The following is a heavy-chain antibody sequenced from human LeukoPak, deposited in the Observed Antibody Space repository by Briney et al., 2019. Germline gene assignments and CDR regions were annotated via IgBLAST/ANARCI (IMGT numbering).Heavy chain of an antibody. CDR3: ARGHYGDYYVSSGYFGY. CDR2: ISAYNGNT. D-gene: IGHD3-22*01. J-gene: IGHJ4*02. V-gene: IGHV1-18*01. Sequence: GASVKVSCKASGYTFTSYGISWVRQAPGQGLEWMGWISAYNGNTNYAQKLQGRVTMTTDTSTSTAYMELRSLRSDDTAVYYCARGHYGDYYVSSGYFGYWGQGTLVTVSS. CDR1: GYTFTSYG.